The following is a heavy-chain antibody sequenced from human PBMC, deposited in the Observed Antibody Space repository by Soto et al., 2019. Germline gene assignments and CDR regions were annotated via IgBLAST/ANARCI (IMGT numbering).Heavy chain of an antibody. CDR2: FNGYNGKI. V-gene: IGHV1-18*03. CDR1: GYRFFDYG. D-gene: IGHD3-22*01. CDR3: ARTRANGYFDF. Sequence: ASVKVSCKASGYRFFDYGISWVRQAPAQGLEWMGWFNGYNGKINYAQKFKGRVTLTTDTSTSTVYMEMRSLRSDDMAVYYCARTRANGYFDFWGQGTVVTVSS. J-gene: IGHJ4*02.